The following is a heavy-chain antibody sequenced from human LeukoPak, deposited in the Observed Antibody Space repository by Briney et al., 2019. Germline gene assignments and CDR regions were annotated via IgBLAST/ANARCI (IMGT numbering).Heavy chain of an antibody. CDR3: ARSLPYGTTWYGRSDF. Sequence: GGSLRLSCAASGFTFSSYGMHWVRQAPGKGLEWVANIRQDGDTKYYVDSVKGRFTISRDNAMNSLYLQMDSLRAEDTAIYYCARSLPYGTTWYGRSDFWGQGTLVTVSS. D-gene: IGHD6-13*01. J-gene: IGHJ4*02. CDR2: IRQDGDTK. CDR1: GFTFSSYG. V-gene: IGHV3-7*03.